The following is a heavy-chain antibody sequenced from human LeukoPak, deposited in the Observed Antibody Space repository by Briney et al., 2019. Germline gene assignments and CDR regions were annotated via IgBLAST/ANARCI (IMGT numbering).Heavy chain of an antibody. V-gene: IGHV3-11*01. D-gene: IGHD2-2*01. Sequence: GGSLRLSCAASGFTFSDFYMTWIRQAPGKGLEWVSYSSNGGSTIYYADSVKGRFTISRDNAKNSLYLQMNSLRAEDTAVYYCAKDSAVVVPAAPDAFDIWGQGTMVTVSS. CDR1: GFTFSDFY. J-gene: IGHJ3*02. CDR3: AKDSAVVVPAAPDAFDI. CDR2: SSNGGSTI.